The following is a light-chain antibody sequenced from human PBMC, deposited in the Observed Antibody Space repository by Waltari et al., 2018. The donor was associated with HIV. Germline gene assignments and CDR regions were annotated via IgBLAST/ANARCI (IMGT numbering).Light chain of an antibody. V-gene: IGLV2-14*03. J-gene: IGLJ1*01. CDR1: SSDVGGYNS. Sequence: QSALTQPASVSGSPGQSITLSCTGTSSDVGGYNSVAWYQQHPGKAPKLIIYDVSNRPSGVPYRFSGSKSGNTASLTISGLQAEDEADYYCKSKTSSSTPCVFGTGTKVTVL. CDR3: KSKTSSSTPCV. CDR2: DVS.